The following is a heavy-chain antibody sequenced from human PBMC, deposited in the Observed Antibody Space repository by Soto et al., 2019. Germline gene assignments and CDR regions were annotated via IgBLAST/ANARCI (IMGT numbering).Heavy chain of an antibody. Sequence: EVQLVESGGGPVKPGGSLRLSCAASGFTFSSYSMNWVRQAPGEGLEWVSSISSSSSYIYYADSVKGRFTISRDNAKNSLYLQMNSLRAEDTAVYYCAREGITYYYDSSALGDYYYYYGMDVWGQGTTVTVSS. J-gene: IGHJ6*02. CDR2: ISSSSSYI. V-gene: IGHV3-21*01. D-gene: IGHD3-22*01. CDR3: AREGITYYYDSSALGDYYYYYGMDV. CDR1: GFTFSSYS.